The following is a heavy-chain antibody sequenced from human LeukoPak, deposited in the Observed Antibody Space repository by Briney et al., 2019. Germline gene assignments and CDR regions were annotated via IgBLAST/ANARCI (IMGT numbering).Heavy chain of an antibody. V-gene: IGHV4-34*01. Sequence: PSETLSLTCAVYGESFSGYYWSWIRQPPGKGLEWIGEINHSGSTNYNPSLKSRVTISVDTSKNQFSLKVSSVTAADTAVYYCASLGYWGQGTLVTVSS. J-gene: IGHJ4*02. CDR1: GESFSGYY. CDR2: INHSGST. CDR3: ASLGY. D-gene: IGHD3-16*01.